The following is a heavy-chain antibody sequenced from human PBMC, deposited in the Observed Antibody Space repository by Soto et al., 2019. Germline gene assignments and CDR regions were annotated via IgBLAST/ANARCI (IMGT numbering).Heavy chain of an antibody. CDR1: GFTFSSYD. D-gene: IGHD1-7*01. CDR2: IGTAGDT. CDR3: ARVGHAGTTSMDV. Sequence: EVQLVESGGGLVQPGGSLRLSCAASGFTFSSYDMHCVRQATGKGLEWVSAIGTAGDTYYPGSVKGRFTISRENAKNSLYLQMNSLRAGDTAVYYCARVGHAGTTSMDVWGQGTTVTVSS. V-gene: IGHV3-13*01. J-gene: IGHJ6*02.